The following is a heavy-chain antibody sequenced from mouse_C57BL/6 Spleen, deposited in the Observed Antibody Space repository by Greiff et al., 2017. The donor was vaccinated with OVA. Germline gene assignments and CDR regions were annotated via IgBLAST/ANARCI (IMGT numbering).Heavy chain of an antibody. CDR1: GYTFTSYW. CDR3: ARRDSSGYDAMDY. CDR2: IDPSDSYT. Sequence: VQLQQPGAELVMPGASVKLSCKASGYTFTSYWMHWVKQRPGQGLEWIGEIDPSDSYTNSNQKFKGKSTLTVDKSSSTAYMQLSSLTSEDSAVYYCARRDSSGYDAMDYWGQGTSVTVSS. J-gene: IGHJ4*01. V-gene: IGHV1-69*01. D-gene: IGHD3-2*02.